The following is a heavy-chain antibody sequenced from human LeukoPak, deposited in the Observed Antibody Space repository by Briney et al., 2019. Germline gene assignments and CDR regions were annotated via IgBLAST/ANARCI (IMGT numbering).Heavy chain of an antibody. J-gene: IGHJ4*02. CDR3: AKDHTIFGVVIPFDY. CDR1: GFTFSSYG. D-gene: IGHD3-3*01. CDR2: IRYDGSNK. Sequence: GGSLRLSCAASGFTFSSYGMHWVRQAPGKGLEWVAFIRYDGSNKYYADSVKGRFTISRGNSKNTLYLQMNSLRAEDTAVYYCAKDHTIFGVVIPFDYWGQGTLVTVSS. V-gene: IGHV3-30*02.